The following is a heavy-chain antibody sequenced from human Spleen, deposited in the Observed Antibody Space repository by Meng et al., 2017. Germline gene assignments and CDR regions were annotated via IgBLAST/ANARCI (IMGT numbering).Heavy chain of an antibody. Sequence: ASVKVSCKPSGYNFPDYYIRWMRRTPGQGLEWMGRINPKNGDTHYAQKSQARVTMTGDTSISTAYMELSGLRSDDTAVYYCAGDNILVVPAARLNYYYGMDDWGQGTTVTVSS. V-gene: IGHV1-2*06. CDR1: GYNFPDYY. CDR3: AGDNILVVPAARLNYYYGMDD. CDR2: INPKNGDT. D-gene: IGHD2-2*01. J-gene: IGHJ6*02.